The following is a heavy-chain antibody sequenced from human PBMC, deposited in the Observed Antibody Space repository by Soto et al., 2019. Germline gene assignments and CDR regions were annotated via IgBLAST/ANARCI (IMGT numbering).Heavy chain of an antibody. Sequence: QVQLVESGGGLVKPGGSLRLSCAASGFTFSDYYMSWIRQAPGKGLEWVSYISSSGSTIYYADAVKGRFTISRDTAKNYLYLKMNSLRAEDTAVYYCATQAPIVVVPAAINFDYWGQGTLVTVSS. V-gene: IGHV3-11*01. CDR2: ISSSGSTI. CDR3: ATQAPIVVVPAAINFDY. D-gene: IGHD2-2*01. J-gene: IGHJ4*02. CDR1: GFTFSDYY.